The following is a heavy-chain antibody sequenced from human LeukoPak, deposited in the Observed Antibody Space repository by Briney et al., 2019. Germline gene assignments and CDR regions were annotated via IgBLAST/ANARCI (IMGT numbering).Heavy chain of an antibody. CDR3: ARGRSL. V-gene: IGHV4-59*12. CDR2: IYYNGNT. J-gene: IGHJ4*02. Sequence: SETLSLTCSVSDGSINSCYWNWIRRPPGKGLEWIGYIYYNGNTNYNPSLKSRVTISVDTSKNQFSLKLSSVTAADTAVYYCARGRSLWGQGTLVTVSS. CDR1: DGSINSCY.